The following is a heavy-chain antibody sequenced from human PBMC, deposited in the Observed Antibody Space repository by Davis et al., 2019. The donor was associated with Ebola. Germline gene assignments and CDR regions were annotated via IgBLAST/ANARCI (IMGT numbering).Heavy chain of an antibody. V-gene: IGHV4-61*08. D-gene: IGHD3-22*01. CDR1: GGSISSGGYY. CDR2: INHSGST. Sequence: GSLRLSCTVSGGSISSGGYYWSWIRQHPGKGLEWIGEINHSGSTNYNPSLKSRVTISVDTSKNQFSLKLSSVTAADTAVYYCARDGSYDSSGYYGYWGQGTLVTVSS. CDR3: ARDGSYDSSGYYGY. J-gene: IGHJ4*02.